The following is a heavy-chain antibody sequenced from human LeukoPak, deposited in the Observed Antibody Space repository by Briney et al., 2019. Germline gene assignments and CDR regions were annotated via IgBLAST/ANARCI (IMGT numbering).Heavy chain of an antibody. V-gene: IGHV3-30*04. CDR3: ARESWSDSVAFYI. CDR2: ISYGGIDK. Sequence: PGTSLRLSCAASGFTFSSYAMHWVRQAPGEGLEWVGLISYGGIDKSYADPVKGRFTISRDSSKRTLYLQMNSLRAEDTAMYYCARESWSDSVAFYIWGRGTMVIVSS. D-gene: IGHD3-3*01. J-gene: IGHJ3*02. CDR1: GFTFSSYA.